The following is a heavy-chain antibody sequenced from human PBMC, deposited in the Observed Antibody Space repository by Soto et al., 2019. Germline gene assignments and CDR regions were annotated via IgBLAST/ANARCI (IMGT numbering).Heavy chain of an antibody. CDR1: GFTFSSYS. Sequence: GGSLRLSCAASGFTFSSYSMNWVRQAPGKGLEWVSSISSSSYIYYADSVKGRFTISRDNAKNSLYLQMNSLRAEDTAVYYCASFFSHDFWSGYSPYYYYGMDVWGQGTTVTVSS. J-gene: IGHJ6*02. V-gene: IGHV3-21*01. D-gene: IGHD3-3*01. CDR2: ISSSSYI. CDR3: ASFFSHDFWSGYSPYYYYGMDV.